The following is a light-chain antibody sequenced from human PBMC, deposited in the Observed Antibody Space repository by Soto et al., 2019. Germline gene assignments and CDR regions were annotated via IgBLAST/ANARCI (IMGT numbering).Light chain of an antibody. Sequence: EIVLTQSPGTLSLSPGERATLSCRASQSVSSNFLAWYQQKPGQAPRLLIYGATSRATGIPDRFSGSGSGTDFTLTIRRMAPEDFAVYSCQQYGSSPITFGQGTRLEIK. J-gene: IGKJ5*01. CDR2: GAT. V-gene: IGKV3-20*01. CDR1: QSVSSNF. CDR3: QQYGSSPIT.